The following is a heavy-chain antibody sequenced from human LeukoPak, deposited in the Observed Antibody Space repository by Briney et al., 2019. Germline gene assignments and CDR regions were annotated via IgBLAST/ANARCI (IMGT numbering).Heavy chain of an antibody. J-gene: IGHJ4*02. CDR1: GFTFSSYA. V-gene: IGHV3-23*01. D-gene: IGHD6-13*01. CDR3: AKDTSLGYTSSWYYFDY. Sequence: GGSLRLSCAASGFTFSSYAMSWVRQAPGKGLEWVSDISASGGSTYYADSVEGRFTISRDNSNNALYLQMNSLRAEDTAVYYCAKDTSLGYTSSWYYFDYWGQGTLVTVSS. CDR2: ISASGGST.